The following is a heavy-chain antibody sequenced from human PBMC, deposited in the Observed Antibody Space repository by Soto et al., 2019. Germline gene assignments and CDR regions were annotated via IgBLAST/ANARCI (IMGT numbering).Heavy chain of an antibody. D-gene: IGHD4-17*01. CDR2: VSDSGGST. CDR3: AKNSEKYGDSKCDY. Sequence: PGGSLRLSCAASGFTFSNSAMSWFRQAPGKGLEWVSAVSDSGGSTYYADSVKGRFTISRDNSKNTLYLQMSSLRAEDTAVYYCAKNSEKYGDSKCDYWGQGTLVTVSS. J-gene: IGHJ4*02. CDR1: GFTFSNSA. V-gene: IGHV3-23*01.